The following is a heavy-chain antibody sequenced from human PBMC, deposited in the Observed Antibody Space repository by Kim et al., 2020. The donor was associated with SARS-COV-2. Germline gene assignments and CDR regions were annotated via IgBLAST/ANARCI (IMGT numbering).Heavy chain of an antibody. Sequence: ASVKVSCKASGYTFTSYGISWVRQAPGQGLEWMGWISAYNGNTNYAQKLQGRVTMTTDTSTSTAYMELRSLRSDHTAVYYCARDDRHGRSSGWYPDWFDPWGQGTLVTVSS. J-gene: IGHJ5*02. CDR1: GYTFTSYG. CDR3: ARDDRHGRSSGWYPDWFDP. V-gene: IGHV1-18*01. D-gene: IGHD6-19*01. CDR2: ISAYNGNT.